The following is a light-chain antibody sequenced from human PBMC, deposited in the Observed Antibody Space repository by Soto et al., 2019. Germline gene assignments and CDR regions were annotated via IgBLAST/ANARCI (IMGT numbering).Light chain of an antibody. Sequence: EIVLTQSPAPLSLSPGERATLSCRASQSVSSYLDWYQQNPGQAPRLLIYDASNRATGIPARFSGSGSGTDFTLTIISLEPEDFAVDYCQQRSNWPPQFTFGPGTKVDIK. CDR2: DAS. CDR1: QSVSSY. V-gene: IGKV3-11*01. J-gene: IGKJ3*01. CDR3: QQRSNWPPQFT.